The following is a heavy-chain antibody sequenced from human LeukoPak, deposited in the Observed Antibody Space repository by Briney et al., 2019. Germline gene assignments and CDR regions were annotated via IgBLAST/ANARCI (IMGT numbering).Heavy chain of an antibody. J-gene: IGHJ4*02. CDR3: ARPKYCSGGSCYGGYDY. D-gene: IGHD2-15*01. V-gene: IGHV1-46*01. CDR2: INPSGGST. Sequence: GASVKVSCKASGYTFTSYYMHWVRQAPGQGLEWMGIINPSGGSTSYAQKFQGRVTITADESTSTAYMELSSLRSEDTAVYYCARPKYCSGGSCYGGYDYWGQGTLVTVSS. CDR1: GYTFTSYY.